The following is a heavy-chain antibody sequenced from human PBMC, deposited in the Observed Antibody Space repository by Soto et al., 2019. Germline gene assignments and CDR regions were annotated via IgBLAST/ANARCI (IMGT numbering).Heavy chain of an antibody. CDR3: AKERVVRGVTDY. Sequence: QVPLVESGGGVVQPGRSLRIACAASGFIFSGYGMHWVRQAPGKGLEWVAVISHDGSSKFYADSVKGRFTISRDNSMNTLYLEMSSLRPDDTAVYYCAKERVVRGVTDYWGQGTLVTVSS. CDR2: ISHDGSSK. CDR1: GFIFSGYG. D-gene: IGHD3-10*01. J-gene: IGHJ4*02. V-gene: IGHV3-30*18.